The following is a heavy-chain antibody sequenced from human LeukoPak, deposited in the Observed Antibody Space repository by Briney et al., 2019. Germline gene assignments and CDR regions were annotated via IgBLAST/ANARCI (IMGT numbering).Heavy chain of an antibody. CDR1: GFTFSSYS. V-gene: IGHV3-21*01. J-gene: IGHJ6*03. Sequence: AGGSLRLSCAASGFTFSSYSMNWVRQAPGKGLEWVSSISSSSSYIYYADSVKGRFTISRDNAKNSLYLQMNSLRAEDTAVYYCARELVDIVVVPAAMGGYYYMDVWGKGTTVTVSS. D-gene: IGHD2-2*01. CDR2: ISSSSSYI. CDR3: ARELVDIVVVPAAMGGYYYMDV.